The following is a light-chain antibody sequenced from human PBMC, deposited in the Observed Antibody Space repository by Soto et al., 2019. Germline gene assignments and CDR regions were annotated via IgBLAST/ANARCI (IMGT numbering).Light chain of an antibody. Sequence: QSGLTQPPSASGSPGQSVTISCTGTSSDVGGYNFVSWYQHFPGKAPKLIIYEVTKWPSGVPDRFSGSKSGNTASLTVSGFQTDDEADYYCSSYGGSNNFVFGTGTKVTVL. CDR2: EVT. V-gene: IGLV2-8*01. J-gene: IGLJ1*01. CDR1: SSDVGGYNF. CDR3: SSYGGSNNFV.